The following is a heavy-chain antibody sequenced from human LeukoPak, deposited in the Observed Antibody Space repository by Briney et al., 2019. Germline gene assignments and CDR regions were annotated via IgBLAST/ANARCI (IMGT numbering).Heavy chain of an antibody. CDR2: SSGSGGST. Sequence: PGGSLRLTCAASGFTFSNYGMSWVRQAPGKGLQWVSGSSGSGGSTYNDDSVKGRFTISRDNSKDTLFLQMNSLRAEDTALYYCAKELVGRTDMPAYFDYWGQGTLVTVSS. D-gene: IGHD5-18*01. J-gene: IGHJ4*02. CDR3: AKELVGRTDMPAYFDY. CDR1: GFTFSNYG. V-gene: IGHV3-23*01.